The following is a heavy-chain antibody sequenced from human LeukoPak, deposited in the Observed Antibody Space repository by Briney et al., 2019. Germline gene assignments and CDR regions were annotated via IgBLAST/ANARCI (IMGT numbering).Heavy chain of an antibody. CDR3: AGGMGYITDY. V-gene: IGHV3-21*01. D-gene: IGHD1-1*01. CDR2: ISSDSTYI. J-gene: IGHJ4*02. CDR1: GFTFNSYS. Sequence: GGSLRLSCAASGFTFNSYSMVWIRQAPGKGPEWLSSISSDSTYIYYADSARGRFTVSRDNAKNSVYLQMNSLRADDTAVYYCAGGMGYITDYWGQGILVTVSS.